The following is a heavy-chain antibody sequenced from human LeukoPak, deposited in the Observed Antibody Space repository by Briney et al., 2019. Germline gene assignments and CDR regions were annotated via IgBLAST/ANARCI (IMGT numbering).Heavy chain of an antibody. CDR2: ISGSGGST. V-gene: IGHV3-23*01. J-gene: IGHJ4*02. CDR3: ARVFGYNHFDY. D-gene: IGHD5-24*01. Sequence: GGSLRLSCAASGFTFSSYAMSWVRQAPGRGLEWVSGISGSGGSTYYADSVKGRFTISRDNSKNTLYLQMNSLRAEDTAVYYCARVFGYNHFDYWGQGTLVTVSS. CDR1: GFTFSSYA.